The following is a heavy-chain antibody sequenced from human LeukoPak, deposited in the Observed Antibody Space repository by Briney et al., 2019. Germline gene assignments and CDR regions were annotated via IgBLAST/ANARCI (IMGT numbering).Heavy chain of an antibody. CDR3: ARMYYYDSSGYPYLYYFDY. CDR1: GGSISSGGYY. CDR2: IYYSGST. V-gene: IGHV4-61*08. J-gene: IGHJ4*02. D-gene: IGHD3-22*01. Sequence: SETLSLTCTVSGGSISSGGYYWSWIRQHPGKGLEWIGYIYYSGSTNYNPSLKSRVTISVDTSKNQFSLKLSSVTAADTAVYYCARMYYYDSSGYPYLYYFDYWGQGTLVTVSS.